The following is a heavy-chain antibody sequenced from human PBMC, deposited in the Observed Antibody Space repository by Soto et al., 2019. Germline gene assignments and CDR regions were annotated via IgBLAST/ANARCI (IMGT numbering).Heavy chain of an antibody. V-gene: IGHV3-21*01. Sequence: GGSLRLSCAASGFTFSSYSMNWVRQAPGKGLEWVSSISSSSSYIYYADSVKGRFTISRDNAKNSLYLQMNSLRAEDTAVYYCARVPELLRRPFDYWGQGTLVTVSS. CDR3: ARVPELLRRPFDY. CDR2: ISSSSSYI. D-gene: IGHD1-26*01. CDR1: GFTFSSYS. J-gene: IGHJ4*02.